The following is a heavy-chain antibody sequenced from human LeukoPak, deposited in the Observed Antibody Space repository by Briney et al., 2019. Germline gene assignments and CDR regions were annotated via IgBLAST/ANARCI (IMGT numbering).Heavy chain of an antibody. Sequence: SETLSLTCTVSGFSISSGYYWGWIRQPPGKGLEWIGSISHSGSTYYNPSLKSRVTIPLDTSKNQFSLKLSSVTAADTAVYYCARWDDSSGHLDYWGQGTLVTVSS. V-gene: IGHV4-38-2*02. D-gene: IGHD3-22*01. CDR2: ISHSGST. J-gene: IGHJ4*02. CDR1: GFSISSGYY. CDR3: ARWDDSSGHLDY.